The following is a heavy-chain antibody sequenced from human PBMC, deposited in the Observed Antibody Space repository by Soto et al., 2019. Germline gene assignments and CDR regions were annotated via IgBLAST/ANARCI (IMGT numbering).Heavy chain of an antibody. CDR1: GDSISTSHYY. D-gene: IGHD3-22*01. CDR3: ARPGYHDNSGYWRSTFDI. CDR2: IYKSGST. J-gene: IGHJ3*02. Sequence: PSETLSLTCTVSGDSISTSHYYWGWIRQPPGKGLEWIGSIYKSGSTYYNPSLKSRVTMSVDTSKNQFSLKLSSVTAADTAVYYCARPGYHDNSGYWRSTFDIWGQGTVVTVSS. V-gene: IGHV4-39*01.